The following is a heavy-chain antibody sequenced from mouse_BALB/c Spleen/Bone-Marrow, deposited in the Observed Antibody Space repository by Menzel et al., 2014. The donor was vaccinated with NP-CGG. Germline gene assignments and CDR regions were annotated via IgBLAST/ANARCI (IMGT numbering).Heavy chain of an antibody. CDR1: GFSLTSYG. D-gene: IGHD3-2*01. Sequence: VKLVESGPGLVQPSQSLSITCTVSGFSLTSYGVHWVRQSPGKGLEWLGVIWRGGSTDYNAAFMSGLSITKDNSKSQVFFKMNSLQADDTAIYYYAKNEGGQLGPYWGQGTLVTISA. J-gene: IGHJ3*01. V-gene: IGHV2-5*01. CDR3: AKNEGGQLGPY. CDR2: IWRGGST.